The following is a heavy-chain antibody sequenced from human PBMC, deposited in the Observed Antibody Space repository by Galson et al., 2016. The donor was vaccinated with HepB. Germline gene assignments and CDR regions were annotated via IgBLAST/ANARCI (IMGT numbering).Heavy chain of an antibody. D-gene: IGHD5-18*01. CDR1: GFTFDDYS. Sequence: SLRLSCAASGFTFDDYSMDWVRLAPGKGLEWVSTISWDSGSIGYADSVKGRFTISRDNANNSPYLQMHSLRTEDTAFYYCAKLGTQYSYGHYTFDYWGQGTLVTVSS. CDR2: ISWDSGSI. CDR3: AKLGTQYSYGHYTFDY. J-gene: IGHJ4*02. V-gene: IGHV3-9*01.